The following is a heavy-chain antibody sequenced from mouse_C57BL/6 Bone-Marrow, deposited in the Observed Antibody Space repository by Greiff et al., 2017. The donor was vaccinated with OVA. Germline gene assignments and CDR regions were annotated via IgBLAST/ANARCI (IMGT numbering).Heavy chain of an antibody. CDR1: GYTFTDYE. CDR2: IDPETGGT. CDR3: TPYGNYPPYFDV. V-gene: IGHV1-15*01. D-gene: IGHD2-1*01. Sequence: QVQLQQSGAELVRPGASVTLSCKASGYTFTDYEMHWVKQTPVHGLEWIGAIDPETGGTAYNQKFKGKAILTADKSSSTAYMELRSLTSEDSAVYYCTPYGNYPPYFDVWGTGTTVTVSS. J-gene: IGHJ1*03.